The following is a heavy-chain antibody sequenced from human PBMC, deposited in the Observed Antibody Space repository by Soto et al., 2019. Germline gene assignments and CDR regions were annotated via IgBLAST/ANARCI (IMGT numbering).Heavy chain of an antibody. D-gene: IGHD6-19*01. CDR1: GGCISSGDYY. Sequence: SETLSLTCTVSGGCISSGDYYWSWIRQPPGKGLEWIGYIYYSGITYYNPSLKSRVTISVDTSKNQFSLKLSSVTAADTAVYYCATREAGTYYDGMDVWGQGTTVTVSS. CDR3: ATREAGTYYDGMDV. V-gene: IGHV4-30-4*01. CDR2: IYYSGIT. J-gene: IGHJ6*02.